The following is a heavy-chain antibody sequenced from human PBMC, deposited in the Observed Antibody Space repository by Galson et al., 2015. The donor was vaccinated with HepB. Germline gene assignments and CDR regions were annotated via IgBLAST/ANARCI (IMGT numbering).Heavy chain of an antibody. D-gene: IGHD3-10*01. J-gene: IGHJ4*02. CDR3: ARGGGYYGSGSYYGSDY. Sequence: SVKVSCKASGGTFSSYAINWVRQAPGQGLEWMGRIIPILGTANYAQKFQGRVTITADKSTSTAYIELSSLRSEDTAVYYCARGGGYYGSGSYYGSDYWGQGTLVTVSS. CDR1: GGTFSSYA. CDR2: IIPILGTA. V-gene: IGHV1-69*04.